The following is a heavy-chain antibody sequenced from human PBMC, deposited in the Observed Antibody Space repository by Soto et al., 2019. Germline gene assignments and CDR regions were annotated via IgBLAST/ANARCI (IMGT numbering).Heavy chain of an antibody. CDR2: INHSGGT. D-gene: IGHD3-9*01. CDR3: ARAYGRYFDWLFQHWFDP. J-gene: IGHJ5*02. Sequence: PSETLSLTCAVYGGSFSGYYWSWIRQPPGKGLEWIGEINHSGGTNYNPSLKSRVTISVDTSKNQFSLKLSSVTAADTAVYYCARAYGRYFDWLFQHWFDPWGQGTLVTVSS. CDR1: GGSFSGYY. V-gene: IGHV4-34*01.